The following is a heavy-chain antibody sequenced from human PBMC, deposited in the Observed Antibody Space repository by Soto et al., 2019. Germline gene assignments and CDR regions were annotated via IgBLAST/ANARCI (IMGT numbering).Heavy chain of an antibody. V-gene: IGHV3-30-3*01. J-gene: IGHJ3*02. CDR2: ISYDGSNK. Sequence: RRLSCAASGFTFSSYAMHWVRQAPGKGLEWVAVISYDGSNKYYADSVKGRFTISRDNSKNTLYLQMNSLRAEDTAVYYCAKAGQVAFDIWGQGTMVTVSS. CDR3: AKAGQVAFDI. CDR1: GFTFSSYA. D-gene: IGHD6-19*01.